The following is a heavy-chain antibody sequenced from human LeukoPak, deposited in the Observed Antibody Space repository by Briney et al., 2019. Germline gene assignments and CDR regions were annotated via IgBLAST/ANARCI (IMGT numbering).Heavy chain of an antibody. CDR3: VTGRYRYGWYDH. CDR2: MYYGGSP. V-gene: IGHV4-59*13. D-gene: IGHD3-16*02. Sequence: PSETLSLTCTVSGGSISSFYWSWIRQPPGKGLELIGYMYYGGSPNYNPSLKSRVITSLDTSKNQFSLTLNSVTTADTAVYYCVTGRYRYGWYDHWGQGILVTVSS. CDR1: GGSISSFY. J-gene: IGHJ5*02.